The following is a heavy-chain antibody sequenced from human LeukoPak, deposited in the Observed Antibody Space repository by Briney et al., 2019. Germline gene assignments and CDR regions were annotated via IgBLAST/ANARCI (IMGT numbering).Heavy chain of an antibody. CDR1: GFTFSSYA. CDR3: ATGALSYFDY. Sequence: GGSLRLSCAASGFTFSSYAISWVRQAPGKGLEWVSAISGSGGSTYYADSVKGRFTISRDNSKNTLYLQMNGLRAEDTAVYYCATGALSYFDYWGQGTLVTVSS. V-gene: IGHV3-23*01. J-gene: IGHJ4*02. CDR2: ISGSGGST.